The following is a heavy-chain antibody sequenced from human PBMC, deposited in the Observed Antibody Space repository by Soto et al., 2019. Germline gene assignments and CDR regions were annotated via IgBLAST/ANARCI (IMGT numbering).Heavy chain of an antibody. J-gene: IGHJ3*02. CDR2: ISSSSSYI. D-gene: IGHD2-15*01. CDR3: AGGRDIVVVLADNIDAFEI. Sequence: EVQLVESGGGLVKPGGSLRLSCAASGFTFSSYSMNWVRQAPGKGLEWVSSISSSSSYIYYADSVKGRFTISRNNAKIPLQLQMTSLEAEHTAVYYCAGGRDIVVVLADNIDAFEILGQGTMVTVSS. V-gene: IGHV3-21*01. CDR1: GFTFSSYS.